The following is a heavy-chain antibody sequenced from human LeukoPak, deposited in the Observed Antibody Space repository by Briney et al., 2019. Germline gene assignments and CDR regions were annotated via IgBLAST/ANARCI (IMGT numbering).Heavy chain of an antibody. CDR2: ISAYNGNT. Sequence: GASVKVSCKASGYTFTSYGISWVRQAPGQGLEWMGWISAYNGNTNYAQKLQGRVTMTTDTSTSTAYMELRSLRSDDTAVYYCARVVGDIVVVPAAIKVYFDLWGRGTLVTVSS. J-gene: IGHJ2*01. V-gene: IGHV1-18*01. CDR1: GYTFTSYG. CDR3: ARVVGDIVVVPAAIKVYFDL. D-gene: IGHD2-2*02.